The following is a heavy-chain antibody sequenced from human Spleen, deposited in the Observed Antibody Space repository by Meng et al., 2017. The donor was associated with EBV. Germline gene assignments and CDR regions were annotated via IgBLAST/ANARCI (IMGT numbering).Heavy chain of an antibody. V-gene: IGHV3-30*18. J-gene: IGHJ4*02. CDR3: TKDRYYYTSGSYDC. CDR2: ISYDGDSK. CDR1: GFTFNSYG. D-gene: IGHD3-10*01. Sequence: QWQLVESGGGVVQPGRSLRLSCAASGFTFNSYGMHWVRQAPGKGLEWVALISYDGDSKYYADSVKGRFTISRDDSKNTLFLQMNSLRAEDTAMYFCTKDRYYYTSGSYDCWGRGTLVTVSS.